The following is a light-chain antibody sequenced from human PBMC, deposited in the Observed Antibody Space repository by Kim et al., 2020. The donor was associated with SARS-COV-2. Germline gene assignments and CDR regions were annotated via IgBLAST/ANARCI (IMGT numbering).Light chain of an antibody. CDR2: QDS. V-gene: IGLV3-1*01. Sequence: VPVTPGQTASITCSGDKLGDKYACWYQQTPGQSPVLVIYQDSKRPSGIPERFSGSNSGNTATLTISGTQAMDEADYYCQAWDSSVVFGGGTQLTVL. J-gene: IGLJ2*01. CDR1: KLGDKY. CDR3: QAWDSSVV.